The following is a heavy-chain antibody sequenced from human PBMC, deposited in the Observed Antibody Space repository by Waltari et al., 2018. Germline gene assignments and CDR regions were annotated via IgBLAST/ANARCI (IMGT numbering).Heavy chain of an antibody. CDR1: DYFISTGYY. J-gene: IGHJ4*02. CDR3: ARGDYSYFDH. CDR2: ISHNGKH. Sequence: QVQLQESGPGLVKPSETLSLTCAVSDYFISTGYYWGWIRQPPGQGLEWVGSISHNGKHDYNSSLNSRVTISLDTSKNHFSLRLSSVTAADTAVDYCARGDYSYFDHWGQGTLVTVSS. D-gene: IGHD4-17*01. V-gene: IGHV4-38-2*01.